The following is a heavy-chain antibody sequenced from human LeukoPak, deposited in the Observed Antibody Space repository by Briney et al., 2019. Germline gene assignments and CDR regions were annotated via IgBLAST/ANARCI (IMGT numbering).Heavy chain of an antibody. CDR1: GIRFKDTG. V-gene: IGHV3-33*01. D-gene: IGHD2-15*01. CDR2: KLFDGSTK. Sequence: GALGLSFSAAGIRFKDTGMHWGRPAPGKGAEGLAIKLFDGSTKYYADSVKGRFTVSRDNSQNILYLQMNDLRAEDTAVYYCARDRSTVTGHCTGDNCYAELGRGQGTQVIVSS. J-gene: IGHJ4*02. CDR3: ARDRSTVTGHCTGDNCYAELG.